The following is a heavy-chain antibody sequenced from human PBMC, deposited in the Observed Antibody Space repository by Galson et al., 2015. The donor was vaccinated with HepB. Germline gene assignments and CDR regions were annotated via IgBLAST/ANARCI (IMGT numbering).Heavy chain of an antibody. V-gene: IGHV3-23*01. CDR1: GFTFTTYA. J-gene: IGHJ4*02. Sequence: SLRLSCAASGFTFTTYAMSWVRQAPGKGLEWVSGISGRGISTYYADPLKGRFTISRDNSKNALYLQMNSLRVEDTAVYYCAKSFSNRAFDYWGQGTLVTVSS. CDR2: ISGRGIST. CDR3: AKSFSNRAFDY. D-gene: IGHD4-11*01.